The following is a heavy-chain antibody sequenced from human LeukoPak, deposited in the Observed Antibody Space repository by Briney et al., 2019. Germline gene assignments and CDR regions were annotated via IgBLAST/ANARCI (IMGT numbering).Heavy chain of an antibody. CDR1: GFTFSSYG. J-gene: IGHJ5*02. Sequence: PGGSLRLSCAASGFTFSSYGMHWVRQAPGKGLEWVAVISYDGSNKYYADSVKGRFTISRDNSKNTLYLQMNSLRAEDTAVYYCAKDPLAAPGSQGTLVTVSS. CDR3: AKDPLAAP. CDR2: ISYDGSNK. D-gene: IGHD6-25*01. V-gene: IGHV3-30*18.